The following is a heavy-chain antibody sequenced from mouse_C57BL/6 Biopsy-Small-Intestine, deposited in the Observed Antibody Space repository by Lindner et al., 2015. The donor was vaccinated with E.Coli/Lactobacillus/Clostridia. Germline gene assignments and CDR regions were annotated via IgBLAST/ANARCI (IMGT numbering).Heavy chain of an antibody. V-gene: IGHV1-54*01. D-gene: IGHD4-1*01. CDR3: ARGKLGDY. J-gene: IGHJ2*01. CDR2: INPGSGAT. CDR1: GYAFSNYL. Sequence: VQLQESGPDLVRPGTSVKVSCEASGYAFSNYLIEWVKLRPGQGLEWIGVINPGSGATNYNEKFRAKATLTADKSSSTAYLQLSSLTSEDSAVYFCARGKLGDYWGQGTTLTVSS.